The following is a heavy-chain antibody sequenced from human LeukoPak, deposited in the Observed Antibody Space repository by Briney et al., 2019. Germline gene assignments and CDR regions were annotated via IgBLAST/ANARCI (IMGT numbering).Heavy chain of an antibody. Sequence: SVKVSCKASGGTFSSYAISWVRQAPGQGLEWMGGIIPIFGTANYAQKFQGRVTITVDESTSTAYMELSSLRSEDTAVYYCARALHPPHPNFDYWGQGTLVTVSS. V-gene: IGHV1-69*13. CDR3: ARALHPPHPNFDY. CDR1: GGTFSSYA. CDR2: IIPIFGTA. J-gene: IGHJ4*02.